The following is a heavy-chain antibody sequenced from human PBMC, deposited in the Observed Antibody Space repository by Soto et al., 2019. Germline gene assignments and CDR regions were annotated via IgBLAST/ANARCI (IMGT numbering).Heavy chain of an antibody. Sequence: PGGSLRLSCAASGFSVSCSYMSWVRQSPGKGLEWVSVISSDGGTYYADSVKGRFTISRDNSRNTLYFQMDSLRAEDTAIYYCARRLGYCSGGSCSWGQGTLVTVSS. D-gene: IGHD2-15*01. CDR3: ARRLGYCSGGSCS. CDR2: ISSDGGT. J-gene: IGHJ5*02. CDR1: GFSVSCSY. V-gene: IGHV3-53*01.